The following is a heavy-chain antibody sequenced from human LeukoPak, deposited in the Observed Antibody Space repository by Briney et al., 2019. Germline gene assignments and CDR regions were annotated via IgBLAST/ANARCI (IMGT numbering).Heavy chain of an antibody. V-gene: IGHV3-48*01. J-gene: IGHJ4*02. D-gene: IGHD4-17*01. CDR3: ARERGDGDYGLGY. Sequence: GGSLRLSCAASGFTFTTYSMNWVRQAPGKGLEWVSYISGSTSTIKYADSVMGRFTISRDNAKNSLYLQMNSLRGEDTAVYYCARERGDGDYGLGYWGQGTLVTVSS. CDR2: ISGSTSTI. CDR1: GFTFTTYS.